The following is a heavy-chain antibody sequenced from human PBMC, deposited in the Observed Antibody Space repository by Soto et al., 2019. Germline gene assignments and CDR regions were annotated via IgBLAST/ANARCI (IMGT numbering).Heavy chain of an antibody. J-gene: IGHJ5*02. V-gene: IGHV1-46*01. CDR3: AGGITATAGDRFDH. Sequence: QVQLVQSGAEVKKPGASVKVSCKASGYTFTSYYIHWVRQAPGQGLEWMGIINPSGGGTNYARKFQGRLTMTRDTSTSTGYMELSSLRSEDTAVYYCAGGITATAGDRFDHWGQGTLATVSS. D-gene: IGHD1-20*01. CDR2: INPSGGGT. CDR1: GYTFTSYY.